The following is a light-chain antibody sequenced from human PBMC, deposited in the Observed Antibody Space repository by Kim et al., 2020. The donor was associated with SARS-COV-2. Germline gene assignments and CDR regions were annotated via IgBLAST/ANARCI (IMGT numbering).Light chain of an antibody. CDR3: QAWDSSTAV. Sequence: SYELTQPPSVSVTPGQTASITCSGDKLGDKYACWYHRKPGQSPVLVIYQDSKRPSGIPERFSGSNSGNTATLTISGTQARDEAYYYCQAWDSSTAVFGGGTRLTV. V-gene: IGLV3-1*01. CDR2: QDS. J-gene: IGLJ2*01. CDR1: KLGDKY.